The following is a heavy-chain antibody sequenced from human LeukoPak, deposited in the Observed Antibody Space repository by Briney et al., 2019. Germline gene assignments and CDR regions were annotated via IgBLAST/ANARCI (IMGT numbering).Heavy chain of an antibody. Sequence: GGSLRLSCAASGFTFSSYGMHWVRQAPGKGLEWVAVIWYDGSNKYYADSVKGRFTISKDNAKNTVYLQMNNLRAEDTAVYYCVSFYETYWGRGTLVTVSS. CDR2: IWYDGSNK. CDR3: VSFYETY. CDR1: GFTFSSYG. D-gene: IGHD2-2*01. J-gene: IGHJ4*02. V-gene: IGHV3-33*03.